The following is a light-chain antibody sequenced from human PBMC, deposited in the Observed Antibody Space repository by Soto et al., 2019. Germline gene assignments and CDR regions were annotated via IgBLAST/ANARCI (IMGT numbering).Light chain of an antibody. CDR1: SSDVCGYNY. CDR3: TSYTSTSTPYV. Sequence: QSALTQPASVSGSPGQSITISCTGTSSDVCGYNYVSWYQHHPGKAPKLMIYEVSNRPSGVSNRFSGSKSANTASLTISGLQAEDEADYYCTSYTSTSTPYVFGAGTKVTVL. V-gene: IGLV2-14*01. CDR2: EVS. J-gene: IGLJ1*01.